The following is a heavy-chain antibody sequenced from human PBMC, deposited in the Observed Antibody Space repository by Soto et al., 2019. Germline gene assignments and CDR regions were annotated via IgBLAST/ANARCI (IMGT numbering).Heavy chain of an antibody. J-gene: IGHJ4*02. D-gene: IGHD3-9*01. CDR3: VRAGTGYQLDY. CDR1: GFTFSDHY. V-gene: IGHV3-72*01. Sequence: EVQLVESGGGLVQPGGSLRLSCAASGFTFSDHYMDWVRQASGKGLEWVGRIRNKVHSYTAEYAASVKGRFTISRDDSKKSLYLQMNSLKIEDTALYYCVRAGTGYQLDYWGQGTLVTVSS. CDR2: IRNKVHSYTA.